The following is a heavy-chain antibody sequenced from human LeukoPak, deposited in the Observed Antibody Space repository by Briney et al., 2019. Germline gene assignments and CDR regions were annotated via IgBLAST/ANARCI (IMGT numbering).Heavy chain of an antibody. CDR1: GFTFSSYG. Sequence: PGGSLRLSCAASGFTFSSYGMHWVRQAPDKGLEWVAFIRYDGSNKYYADSVKGRFTISRDNSKNTLYLQMNSLRAEDTAVYYCARGGRFCSGGSCYNWFDPWGQGTLVTVSS. CDR2: IRYDGSNK. CDR3: ARGGRFCSGGSCYNWFDP. J-gene: IGHJ5*02. V-gene: IGHV3-30*02. D-gene: IGHD2-15*01.